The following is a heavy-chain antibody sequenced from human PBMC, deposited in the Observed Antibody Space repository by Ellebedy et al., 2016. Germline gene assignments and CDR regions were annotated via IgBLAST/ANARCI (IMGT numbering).Heavy chain of an antibody. J-gene: IGHJ4*02. CDR1: GFTFSSYA. V-gene: IGHV3-23*01. Sequence: GGSLRLSXAASGFTFSSYAMSWVRQAPGKGLEWVSAISGSGGSTYYADSVKGRFTISRDNSKNTLYLQMNSLRAEDTAVYYCAKARGGYGLFDYWGQGTLVTVSS. D-gene: IGHD5-12*01. CDR3: AKARGGYGLFDY. CDR2: ISGSGGST.